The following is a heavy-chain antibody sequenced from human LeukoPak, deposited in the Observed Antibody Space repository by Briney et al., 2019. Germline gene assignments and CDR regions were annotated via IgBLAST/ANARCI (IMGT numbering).Heavy chain of an antibody. CDR1: GGSISSSSYY. V-gene: IGHV4-39*01. J-gene: IGHJ4*02. CDR2: IYYSGST. D-gene: IGHD3-9*01. Sequence: PSETLSLTCTVSGGSISSSSYYWGWIRQPPGKGLEWIGRIYYSGSTYYNPSLKSRVTISVDTSKNQFSLKLSSVTAADTAVYYCARHIGTWYYDILTGYQRGGNYFDYWGQGTLVTVSS. CDR3: ARHIGTWYYDILTGYQRGGNYFDY.